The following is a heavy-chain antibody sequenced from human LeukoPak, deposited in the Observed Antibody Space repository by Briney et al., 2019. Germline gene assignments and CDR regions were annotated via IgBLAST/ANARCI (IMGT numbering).Heavy chain of an antibody. Sequence: SQTLSLTCTVSGGSISSYYWSWIQQPAGKGLEWIGRIYTSGSTNYNPSLKSRVTMSVDTSKNQFSLKLSSVTAADTAVYYCARDGRGAAAGTGYYYYMDVWGKGTTVTISS. V-gene: IGHV4-4*07. J-gene: IGHJ6*03. D-gene: IGHD6-13*01. CDR2: IYTSGST. CDR1: GGSISSYY. CDR3: ARDGRGAAAGTGYYYYMDV.